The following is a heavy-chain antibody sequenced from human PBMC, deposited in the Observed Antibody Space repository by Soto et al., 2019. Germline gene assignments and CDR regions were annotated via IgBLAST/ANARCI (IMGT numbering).Heavy chain of an antibody. J-gene: IGHJ4*02. V-gene: IGHV4-34*01. CDR2: INHSGRT. D-gene: IGHD6-13*01. Sequence: SETLSLTCAVYGGSFCGYYWSWIRQPPGKGLEWIGEINHSGRTNYNPSLKSRVSISVDTSKNQFSLKLSSVTAADTAVYYCARGGGSSFPDYWGQGSRVTVSS. CDR3: ARGGGSSFPDY. CDR1: GGSFCGYY.